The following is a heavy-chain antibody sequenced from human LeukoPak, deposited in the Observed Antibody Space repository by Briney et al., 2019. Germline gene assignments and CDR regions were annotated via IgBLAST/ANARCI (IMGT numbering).Heavy chain of an antibody. V-gene: IGHV1-24*01. CDR2: FDPEDGET. Sequence: ASVKVSCKVSGYTLTELSMHWVRQAPGKGLEWMGGFDPEDGETIYAQKFQGRVTMTEDTSTDTAYMELSSLRSEDTAVYYCATAVGALYGMDVWGQGTTVTVSS. CDR1: GYTLTELS. CDR3: ATAVGALYGMDV. J-gene: IGHJ6*02. D-gene: IGHD1-26*01.